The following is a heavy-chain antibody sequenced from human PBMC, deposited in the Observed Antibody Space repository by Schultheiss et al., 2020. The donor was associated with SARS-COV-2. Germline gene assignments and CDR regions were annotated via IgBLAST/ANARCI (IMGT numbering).Heavy chain of an antibody. CDR1: GGSISSSSYY. CDR3: ARRASTYYYYGMDV. D-gene: IGHD3-3*02. V-gene: IGHV4-39*01. Sequence: SETLSLTCTVSGGSISSSSYYWSWIRQPPGKGLEWIGEINHSGSTNYNPSLKSRVTISVDTSKNQFSLKLSSVTAADTAVYYCARRASTYYYYGMDVWGQGTTVTVSS. J-gene: IGHJ6*02. CDR2: INHSGST.